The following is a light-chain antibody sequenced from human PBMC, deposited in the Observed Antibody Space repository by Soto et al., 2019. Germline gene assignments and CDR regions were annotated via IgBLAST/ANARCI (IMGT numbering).Light chain of an antibody. J-gene: IGKJ5*01. V-gene: IGKV3-20*01. CDR3: QQYSSSPPIT. Sequence: EIVMTQSPGTLSLSPGERATLSCRASQSVSSSYLAWYQQKPGQAPRLLIYSASSRATGIPDMFSGSGSGTEFTLTISRLEPEEFAVYYCQQYSSSPPITFGQGTRLEIK. CDR2: SAS. CDR1: QSVSSSY.